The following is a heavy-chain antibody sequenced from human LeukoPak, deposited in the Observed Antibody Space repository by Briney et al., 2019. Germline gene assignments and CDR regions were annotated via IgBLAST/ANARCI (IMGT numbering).Heavy chain of an antibody. D-gene: IGHD6-13*01. CDR3: ARGPRQPVDRWFDP. J-gene: IGHJ5*02. CDR1: GGSFTGYY. Sequence: PSETLSLTCAVYGGSFTGYYWTWIRQPPGKGLEWIGEINHSGNTNYNPSLKSRVTISVDTSKNQFSLKLRSVTAADTAVYYCARGPRQPVDRWFDPWGQGTLVTVSS. CDR2: INHSGNT. V-gene: IGHV4-34*01.